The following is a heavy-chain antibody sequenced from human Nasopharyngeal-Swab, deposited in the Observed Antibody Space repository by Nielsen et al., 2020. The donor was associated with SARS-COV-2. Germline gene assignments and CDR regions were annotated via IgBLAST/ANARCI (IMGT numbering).Heavy chain of an antibody. CDR2: IYYSGST. Sequence: WIRQHPGKGLEWIGSIYYSGSTYYNPSLKSRVTISVDTSKNQFSLKLSSVTAADTAVHYCARHKISGIAVAGAAVNWFDPWGQGTLVTVSS. CDR3: ARHKISGIAVAGAAVNWFDP. J-gene: IGHJ5*02. D-gene: IGHD6-19*01. V-gene: IGHV4-39*01.